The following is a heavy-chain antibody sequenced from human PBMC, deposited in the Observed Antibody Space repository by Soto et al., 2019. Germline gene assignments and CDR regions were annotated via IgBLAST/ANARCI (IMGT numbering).Heavy chain of an antibody. CDR3: ASRERVDAFDI. J-gene: IGHJ3*02. Sequence: QVQLVQSGAEVKKPGSSVKVSCKASGGTFSSYAISWVRQAPGQGLEWMGGIIPILGSANYAQKFQDRVTITADESTTTTSMELRRLRAADAAVYYCASRERVDAFDIWGQGTMVTVSS. CDR2: IIPILGSA. CDR1: GGTFSSYA. D-gene: IGHD1-26*01. V-gene: IGHV1-69*01.